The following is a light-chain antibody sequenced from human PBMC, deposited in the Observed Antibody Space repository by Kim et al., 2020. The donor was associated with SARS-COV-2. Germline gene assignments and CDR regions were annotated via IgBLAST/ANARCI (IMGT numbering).Light chain of an antibody. V-gene: IGKV2-30*01. Sequence: PAAISCWSSQSLVYSDGNTYLHWFQQRPRQSPRRRTYKVSNRDSGVPDRFRGSGSGSAFTLKISRVEAEDVGDYYCMQGTHWPLTFCGGTKVDIK. CDR1: QSLVYSDGNTY. J-gene: IGKJ4*01. CDR3: MQGTHWPLT. CDR2: KVS.